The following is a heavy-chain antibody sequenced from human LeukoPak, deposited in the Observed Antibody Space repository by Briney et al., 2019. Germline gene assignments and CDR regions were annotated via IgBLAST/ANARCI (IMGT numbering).Heavy chain of an antibody. J-gene: IGHJ4*02. Sequence: GESLKISCKGSGYIFTSYLISGVRPMPGKGLGGMGRISPSDSYTYYSPSFQGHVTISAHKSISTAYLQRSSLEASDTAMYYCARHEAGNLLLDYWGQGTLVTVSS. CDR1: GYIFTSYL. D-gene: IGHD6-19*01. V-gene: IGHV5-10-1*01. CDR3: ARHEAGNLLLDY. CDR2: ISPSDSYT.